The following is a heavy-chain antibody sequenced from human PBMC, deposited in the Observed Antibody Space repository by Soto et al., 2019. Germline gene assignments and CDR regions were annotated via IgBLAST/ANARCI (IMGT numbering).Heavy chain of an antibody. CDR2: IHSDGSST. Sequence: GVSLRLSCAASGFSFSYYWMHWVRQAPGKGLVWVSRIHSDGSSTTYADFVKGRFIISRDNARNTVDLQMNSVRVEDTAVYYCARGDRGAFDLWGQGTVVNVSS. CDR1: GFSFSYYW. V-gene: IGHV3-74*01. CDR3: ARGDRGAFDL. D-gene: IGHD1-26*01. J-gene: IGHJ3*01.